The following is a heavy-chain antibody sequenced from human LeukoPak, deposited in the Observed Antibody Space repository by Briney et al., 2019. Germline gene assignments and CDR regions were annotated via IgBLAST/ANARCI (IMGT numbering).Heavy chain of an antibody. CDR1: GFTFSGYG. Sequence: GGSLRLSCAASGFTFSGYGMHWVRQAPGKGLEWVAFMRFDGSKEYYADSVKGRFTISRDNSKNTLYLQMNSLRAEDTAVYYCAREPYDSSGGAWGQGTMVTVSS. D-gene: IGHD3-22*01. CDR3: AREPYDSSGGA. CDR2: MRFDGSKE. V-gene: IGHV3-30*02. J-gene: IGHJ3*01.